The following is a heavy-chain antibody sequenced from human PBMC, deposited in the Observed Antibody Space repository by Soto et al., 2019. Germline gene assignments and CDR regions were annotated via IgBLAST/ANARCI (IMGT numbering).Heavy chain of an antibody. CDR1: GGTCSSYA. D-gene: IGHD2-15*01. Sequence: QVQLVQSGAEVKKPGSSVKVSCKASGGTCSSYAISWVRQAPGQGLEWMGGISPIFGTANYAQKFQGRVTNTADKSTSRAYMELSSLRSEDTAVYYCASRYCSGGSCYQAPFAYWGQGTLVTVSS. CDR3: ASRYCSGGSCYQAPFAY. J-gene: IGHJ4*02. CDR2: ISPIFGTA. V-gene: IGHV1-69*06.